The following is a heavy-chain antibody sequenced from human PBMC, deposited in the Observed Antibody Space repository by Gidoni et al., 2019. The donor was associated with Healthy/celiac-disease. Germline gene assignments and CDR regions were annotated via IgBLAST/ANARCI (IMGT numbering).Heavy chain of an antibody. J-gene: IGHJ4*02. V-gene: IGHV4-39*01. CDR3: ARPRGYYGSGSYYDY. Sequence: QLQLQESGPGLVKPSETLSPTCTVPGGSTSSSSYYWGWIRQPPGKGLEWIGSIYYSGSTYYNPSLKSRVTISVDTSKNQFSLKLSSVTAADTAVYYCARPRGYYGSGSYYDYWGQGTLVTVSS. CDR2: IYYSGST. D-gene: IGHD3-10*01. CDR1: GGSTSSSSYY.